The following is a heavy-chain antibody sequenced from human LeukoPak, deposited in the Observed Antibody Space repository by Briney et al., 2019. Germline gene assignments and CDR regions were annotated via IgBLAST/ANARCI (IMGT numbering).Heavy chain of an antibody. D-gene: IGHD6-6*01. CDR1: GFTVSSKY. J-gene: IGHJ6*02. V-gene: IGHV3-66*01. Sequence: PGGSLRLSCAASGFTVSSKYMSWVRQAPGKGLEWVSVIYSGGSTYYADSVKGRFTISRDNSKNTLYLQMNSLRAEDTAVYYCARSLAVARPGYYYGMDVWGQGTTVTVSS. CDR2: IYSGGST. CDR3: ARSLAVARPGYYYGMDV.